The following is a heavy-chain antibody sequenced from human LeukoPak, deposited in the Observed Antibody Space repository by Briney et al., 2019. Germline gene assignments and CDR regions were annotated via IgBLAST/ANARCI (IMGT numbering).Heavy chain of an antibody. CDR3: ARYSWIQLWFDP. CDR1: GYSFTSYW. V-gene: IGHV5-10-1*01. Sequence: GESLKISCKGSGYSFTSYWISWVRQMPGKGLEWMGRIDPSDSYTNYSPSFQGHVTTSADKPISTAYLQWSSLKASDTAMYYCARYSWIQLWFDPWGQGTLVTVSS. J-gene: IGHJ5*02. D-gene: IGHD5-18*01. CDR2: IDPSDSYT.